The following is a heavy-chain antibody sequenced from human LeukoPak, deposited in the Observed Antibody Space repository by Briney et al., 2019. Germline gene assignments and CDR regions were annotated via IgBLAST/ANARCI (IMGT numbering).Heavy chain of an antibody. Sequence: ASVKVSCNASGYTFTSYDINWVRQATGQGLEWMGWMNPNGGNTGYAQKFQGRVTMTRDTSISTAYMELSSLRFDDSAVYYCAHLDSSGRWLGFDSWGQGTLVTVSA. D-gene: IGHD3-22*01. V-gene: IGHV1-8*01. J-gene: IGHJ4*02. CDR2: MNPNGGNT. CDR1: GYTFTSYD. CDR3: AHLDSSGRWLGFDS.